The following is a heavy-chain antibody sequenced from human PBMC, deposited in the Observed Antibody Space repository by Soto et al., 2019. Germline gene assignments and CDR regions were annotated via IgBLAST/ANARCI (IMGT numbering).Heavy chain of an antibody. CDR3: ARDDDYEANAIDL. CDR2: IWNDGSKQ. J-gene: IGHJ5*02. Sequence: QVQLVESGGGVVQPGRSLRLSCVASGVTFSRYGMHWVRQAPGKGLEWVAVIWNDGSKQVYDDSVKGRFTISRDNSKNTLYLEMDSLRDEDTSVYYCARDDDYEANAIDLWGQGTLVTVSS. V-gene: IGHV3-33*01. D-gene: IGHD4-17*01. CDR1: GVTFSRYG.